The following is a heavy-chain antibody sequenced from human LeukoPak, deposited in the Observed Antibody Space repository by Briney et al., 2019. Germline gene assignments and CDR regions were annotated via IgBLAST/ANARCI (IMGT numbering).Heavy chain of an antibody. Sequence: PSETLSLTCTISGGSISSYYWNWIRQPPGKGLEWIAYIYYSGSPSYNPSLRSRVTISVDTSKNQFSLNLSSVTPADTAVYSCARLLDNDISGDPDTFDVWGQGTTVIVSS. CDR2: IYYSGSP. CDR3: ARLLDNDISGDPDTFDV. J-gene: IGHJ3*01. CDR1: GGSISSYY. D-gene: IGHD3-22*01. V-gene: IGHV4-59*01.